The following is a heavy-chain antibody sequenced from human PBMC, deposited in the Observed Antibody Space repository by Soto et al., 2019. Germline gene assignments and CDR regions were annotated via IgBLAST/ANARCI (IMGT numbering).Heavy chain of an antibody. Sequence: VKVSCKASGYTFTSYGISWVRQAPGQGPEWMGWISAYNGNTNYAQKFQGRVTMTTDTSTSTAYMELRSLRSDDTAVYYCARDAYCSGGSCYTYEYFQHWGQGTLVTVSS. J-gene: IGHJ1*01. V-gene: IGHV1-18*01. CDR3: ARDAYCSGGSCYTYEYFQH. D-gene: IGHD2-15*01. CDR1: GYTFTSYG. CDR2: ISAYNGNT.